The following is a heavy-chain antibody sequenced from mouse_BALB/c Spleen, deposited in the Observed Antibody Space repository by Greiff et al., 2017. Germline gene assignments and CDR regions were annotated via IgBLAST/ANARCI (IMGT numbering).Heavy chain of an antibody. CDR2: IYPSDSYT. Sequence: QVQLQQPGAELVRPGASVKLSCKASGYTFTSYWINWVKQRPGQGLEWIGNIYPSDSYTNYNQKFKDKATLTVDKSSSTAYMQLSSPTSEDSAVYYFTRDAGLWFAYWGQGTLVTVSA. CDR1: GYTFTSYW. V-gene: IGHV1-69*02. J-gene: IGHJ3*01. D-gene: IGHD3-3*01. CDR3: TRDAGLWFAY.